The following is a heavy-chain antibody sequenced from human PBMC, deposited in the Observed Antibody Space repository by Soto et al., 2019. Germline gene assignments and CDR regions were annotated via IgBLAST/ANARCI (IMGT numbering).Heavy chain of an antibody. CDR3: ASEIRYFDWLLSPPWGMDV. CDR1: GYTFSDYY. Sequence: ASVKVSWKASGYTFSDYYIHWVRQAPGQGLEWMGWINAGNGNTKYSQKFQGRVTITRDTSASTAYMELSSLRSEDTAVCYCASEIRYFDWLLSPPWGMDVWGKGTTVTVSS. J-gene: IGHJ6*04. V-gene: IGHV1-3*01. D-gene: IGHD3-9*01. CDR2: INAGNGNT.